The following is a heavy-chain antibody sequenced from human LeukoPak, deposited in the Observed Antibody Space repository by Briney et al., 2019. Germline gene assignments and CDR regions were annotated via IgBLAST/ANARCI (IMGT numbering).Heavy chain of an antibody. CDR1: GGSISSYY. D-gene: IGHD3-10*01. J-gene: IGHJ6*03. CDR2: IYYSGST. CDR3: ARDRVSYYGSGSYPYYYMDV. V-gene: IGHV4-59*01. Sequence: PSETLSLTCTVSGGSISSYYWSWIRQPPGKGLEWIGYIYYSGSTNYNPSLKSRVTISVDTSKNQFSLKLSPVTAADTAVYYCARDRVSYYGSGSYPYYYMDVWGKGTTVTVSS.